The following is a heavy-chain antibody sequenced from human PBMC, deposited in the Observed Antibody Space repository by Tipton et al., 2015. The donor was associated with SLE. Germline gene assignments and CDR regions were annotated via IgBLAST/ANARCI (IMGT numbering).Heavy chain of an antibody. Sequence: TLSLTCTVSGGSISSSNYYWGWVRQPPGKGLEWVGGVHYSGSTYYNPSLKSRVTISVDTSKNQFSLKLSSVTAADTAVYYCARAGGGDSNWFDPWGQGTLVTVSS. D-gene: IGHD2-21*01. CDR1: GGSISSSNYY. CDR3: ARAGGGDSNWFDP. J-gene: IGHJ5*02. CDR2: VHYSGST. V-gene: IGHV4-39*07.